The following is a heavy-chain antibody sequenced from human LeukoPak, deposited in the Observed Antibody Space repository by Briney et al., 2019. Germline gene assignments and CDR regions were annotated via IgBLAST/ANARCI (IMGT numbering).Heavy chain of an antibody. CDR1: GITFSSYS. Sequence: GGSLRLSCAASGITFSSYSMNWVRQAPGKGLEWVSHITSSSNIYYADSVKGRFTISRDNAKNSLYLQMNSLRAEDTAVYYCARDRRGYSYGPQTDFDYWGQGTLVTVSS. V-gene: IGHV3-48*01. CDR3: ARDRRGYSYGPQTDFDY. CDR2: ITSSSNI. D-gene: IGHD5-18*01. J-gene: IGHJ4*02.